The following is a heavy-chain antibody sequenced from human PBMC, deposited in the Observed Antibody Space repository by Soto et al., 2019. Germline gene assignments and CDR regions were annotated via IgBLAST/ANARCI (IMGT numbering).Heavy chain of an antibody. CDR2: ISYDGSNK. CDR3: ARENGYGRRVDY. CDR1: GFTFSSYA. J-gene: IGHJ4*02. V-gene: IGHV3-30-3*01. D-gene: IGHD4-17*01. Sequence: GGSLRLSCSASGFTFSSYAMHWVRQAPGKGLEWVAVISYDGSNKYYADSVKGRFTISRDNSKNTLYLQMNSLRAEDTAVYYCARENGYGRRVDYWGQGTLVTVSS.